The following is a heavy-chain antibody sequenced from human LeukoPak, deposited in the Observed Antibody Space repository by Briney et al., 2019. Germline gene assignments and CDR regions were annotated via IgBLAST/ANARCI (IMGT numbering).Heavy chain of an antibody. CDR2: IYYSGST. CDR1: GGSISSYY. J-gene: IGHJ4*02. CDR3: ARGTMIVLFDY. V-gene: IGHV4-59*01. Sequence: SETLSLTCTVSGGSISSYYWSWIRQPPGRGLEWIGYIYYSGSTNYNPSLKSRVTISVDTSKNQFSLKLSSVTAADTAVYYCARGTMIVLFDYWGQGTLVTVSS. D-gene: IGHD3-22*01.